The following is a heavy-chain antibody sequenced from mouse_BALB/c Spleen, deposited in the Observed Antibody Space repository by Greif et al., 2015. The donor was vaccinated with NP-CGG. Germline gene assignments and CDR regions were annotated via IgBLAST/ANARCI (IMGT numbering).Heavy chain of an antibody. D-gene: IGHD2-10*02. Sequence: EVQLVESGGGLVQPGGSLKLSCAASGFTFSSYGMSWVRQTPDKRLELVATINSNGGSTYYPDSVKGRFTISRDNAKNTLYLQMSSLKSEDTAMYYCAREYGNYVSYYAMDYWGQGTSVTVSS. J-gene: IGHJ4*01. CDR3: AREYGNYVSYYAMDY. CDR2: INSNGGST. V-gene: IGHV5-6-3*01. CDR1: GFTFSSYG.